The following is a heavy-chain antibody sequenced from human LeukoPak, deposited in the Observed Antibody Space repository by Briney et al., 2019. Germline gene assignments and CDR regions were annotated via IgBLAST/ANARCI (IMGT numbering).Heavy chain of an antibody. Sequence: SETLSLTCTVSGGSISSYYWSWIRQPPGKGLEWIGYIYYSGRTNYNPSLKSRVTISVDTSKNQFSLKLSSVTAADTAVYYCARRQHNNWFDPWGQGTLVTVSS. CDR2: IYYSGRT. CDR1: GGSISSYY. J-gene: IGHJ5*02. CDR3: ARRQHNNWFDP. D-gene: IGHD2-2*01. V-gene: IGHV4-59*08.